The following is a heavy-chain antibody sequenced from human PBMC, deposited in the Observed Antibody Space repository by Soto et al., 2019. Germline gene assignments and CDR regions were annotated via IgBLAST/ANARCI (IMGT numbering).Heavy chain of an antibody. Sequence: QVHPEESGGGVVQPGRSLRLSCAASGFSFSSYRMHWVRQAPGKGLEWVAVISYDGSNAHYADYVKGRFTISRDNSKNTLSLQMNSLRAEDTAVYYCAKNGLHGDLLDYFEYWGQGTLVTVSS. CDR2: ISYDGSNA. D-gene: IGHD2-8*01. CDR3: AKNGLHGDLLDYFEY. J-gene: IGHJ4*02. V-gene: IGHV3-30*18. CDR1: GFSFSSYR.